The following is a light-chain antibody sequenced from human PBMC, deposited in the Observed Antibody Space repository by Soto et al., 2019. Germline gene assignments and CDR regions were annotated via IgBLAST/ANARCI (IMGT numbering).Light chain of an antibody. Sequence: DIQMTQSPSTLSAFEGDRVTITCRTSQSIGSCLAWYQQKPGKAPKLLIYDASSLESGVPSRFSGSGSGTEFTLTISSLQPDDFASYTCQQYNSYPGAFGQGTKVDIK. CDR3: QQYNSYPGA. CDR2: DAS. V-gene: IGKV1-5*01. J-gene: IGKJ1*01. CDR1: QSIGSC.